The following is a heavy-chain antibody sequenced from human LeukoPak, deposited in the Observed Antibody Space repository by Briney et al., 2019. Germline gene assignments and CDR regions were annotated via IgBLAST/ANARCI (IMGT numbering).Heavy chain of an antibody. D-gene: IGHD3-10*01. CDR2: IYYSGST. V-gene: IGHV4-30-4*01. CDR3: ASDMVRGVMVHAFDI. CDR1: GGSISSGDYY. Sequence: SETLSLTCTVSGGSISSGDYYWSWIRQPPGKGLEWIGYIYYSGSTYYNPSLKSRVTISVDTSKTQFSLELSSVTAADTAVYYCASDMVRGVMVHAFDIWGQGTMVTVSS. J-gene: IGHJ3*02.